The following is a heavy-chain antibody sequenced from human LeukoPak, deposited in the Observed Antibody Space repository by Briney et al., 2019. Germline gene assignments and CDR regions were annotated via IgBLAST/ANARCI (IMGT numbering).Heavy chain of an antibody. CDR3: ARDGAIASVGWYYYMDV. Sequence: GGSLRLSCAASGFTFSNNAMTWVCQAPGRGLEWVSTISGGGDLTFYTDSVKGRFTISRDNSNNALYLQMNSLRAEDTAVYYCARDGAIASVGWYYYMDVWGKGTTVTVSS. J-gene: IGHJ6*03. D-gene: IGHD6-13*01. V-gene: IGHV3-23*01. CDR2: ISGGGDLT. CDR1: GFTFSNNA.